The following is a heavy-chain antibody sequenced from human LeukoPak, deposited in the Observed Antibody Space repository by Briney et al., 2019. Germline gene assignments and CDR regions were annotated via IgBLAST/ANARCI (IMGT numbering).Heavy chain of an antibody. CDR3: ARVGLSSSWFFDY. J-gene: IGHJ4*02. CDR1: GGSFSGYY. D-gene: IGHD6-13*01. V-gene: IGHV4-34*01. Sequence: ETLSLTCAVYGGSFSGYYWSWIRQPPGKGLEWIGEINHSGSTNYNPSLKSRVTMSVDTSKNQFSLKLSSVTAADTAVYYCARVGLSSSWFFDYWGQGTLVTVSS. CDR2: INHSGST.